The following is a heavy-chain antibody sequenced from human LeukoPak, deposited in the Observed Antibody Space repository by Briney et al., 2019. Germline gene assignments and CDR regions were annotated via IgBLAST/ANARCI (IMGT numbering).Heavy chain of an antibody. D-gene: IGHD2-21*01. CDR1: GGSISSYY. CDR2: IYYSGST. CDR3: ARGSSYSPAFDI. V-gene: IGHV4-59*01. Sequence: TSETLSLTCTVSGGSISSYYWSWIRQPPGKGLERIGYIYYSGSTNYNPSLKSRVTISVDTSKSQFSLKLSSVTAADTAVYYCARGSSYSPAFDIWGQGTMVTVSS. J-gene: IGHJ3*02.